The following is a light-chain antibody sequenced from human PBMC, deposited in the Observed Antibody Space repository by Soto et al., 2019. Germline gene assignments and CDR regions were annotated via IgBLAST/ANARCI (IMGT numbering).Light chain of an antibody. J-gene: IGLJ3*02. CDR3: GAWDSSLIEGM. CDR1: SSNIGTNH. V-gene: IGLV1-51*02. Sequence: QSMLTQPPSVSATPGQKVTISCSGSSSNIGTNHVSWFQQFPRTAPKVLIYETNKRPSGIPDRFSGSKSGTSATLDITGLQTGDEADYYCGAWDSSLIEGMFGGGTKLTVL. CDR2: ETN.